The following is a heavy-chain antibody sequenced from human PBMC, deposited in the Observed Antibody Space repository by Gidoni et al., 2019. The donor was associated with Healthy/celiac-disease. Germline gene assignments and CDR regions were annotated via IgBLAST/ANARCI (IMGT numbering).Heavy chain of an antibody. CDR3: ARALGRNEDY. CDR1: GGSFSTYY. D-gene: IGHD1-1*01. V-gene: IGHV4-34*01. Sequence: QVHLQQWGAGLLKPSETPSLTCPLYGGSFSTYYWSWIRQPPGKGLEWIGEINHSGSTNYNPSLKSRVTISVDTSKNQFSLKLSSVTAADTAVYYCARALGRNEDYWGQGTLVTVSS. CDR2: INHSGST. J-gene: IGHJ4*02.